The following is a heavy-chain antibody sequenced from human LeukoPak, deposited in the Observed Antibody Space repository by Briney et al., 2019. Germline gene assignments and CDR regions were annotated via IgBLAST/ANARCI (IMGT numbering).Heavy chain of an antibody. CDR1: GFSLSGYW. J-gene: IGHJ4*02. CDR2: RHADGSEE. V-gene: IGHV3-7*01. CDR3: ARGGYSFDY. D-gene: IGHD5-12*01. Sequence: PGGSLRLSCAASGFSLSGYWMSWSRQAQGKGLNWVARRHADGSEEFYVGSVKGRFTISGDNAKNSLYLQMNSLRVEDTAVYYCARGGYSFDYLGQGTLVTVSS.